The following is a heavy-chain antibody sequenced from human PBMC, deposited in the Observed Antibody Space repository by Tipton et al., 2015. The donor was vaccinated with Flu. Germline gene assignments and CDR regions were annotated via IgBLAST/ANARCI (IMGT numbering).Heavy chain of an antibody. CDR1: GFTFSGYG. Sequence: SLRLSCAASGFTFSGYGMPWVRQAPGKGLEWVAFIRHEERDKYYADSVKGRFTISRENSKNALYLLISSLRPEETAGYYCAKDGWDTSGWYPSDYWGQGTLVTVSA. CDR3: AKDGWDTSGWYPSDY. V-gene: IGHV3-30*02. CDR2: IRHEERDK. D-gene: IGHD6-19*01. J-gene: IGHJ4*02.